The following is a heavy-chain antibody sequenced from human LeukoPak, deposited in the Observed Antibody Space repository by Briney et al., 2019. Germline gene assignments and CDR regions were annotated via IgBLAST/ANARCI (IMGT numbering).Heavy chain of an antibody. Sequence: TSETLSLTCTVSGGSVSSGTYYWSWIRQPPGKGLEWIGEINHSGSTNYNPSLKSRVTISVDTSKNQFSLKLSSVTAADTAVYYCARGRGYCSGGSCYGDYWGQGTLVTVSS. CDR3: ARGRGYCSGGSCYGDY. V-gene: IGHV4-39*07. D-gene: IGHD2-15*01. CDR2: INHSGST. J-gene: IGHJ4*02. CDR1: GGSVSSGTYY.